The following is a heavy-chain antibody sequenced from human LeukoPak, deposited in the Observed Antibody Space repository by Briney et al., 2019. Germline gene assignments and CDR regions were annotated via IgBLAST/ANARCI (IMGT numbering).Heavy chain of an antibody. J-gene: IGHJ4*02. CDR1: GFTFSSYG. Sequence: GGSLRLSCAASGFTFSSYGMRWVRQAPGKGLEWVAVISYDGSNKYYADSVKGRFTISRDNSKNTLYLQMNSLRAEDTAVYYCAKFYGGYGRDYFDYWGQGTLVTVSS. V-gene: IGHV3-30*18. CDR2: ISYDGSNK. D-gene: IGHD5-12*01. CDR3: AKFYGGYGRDYFDY.